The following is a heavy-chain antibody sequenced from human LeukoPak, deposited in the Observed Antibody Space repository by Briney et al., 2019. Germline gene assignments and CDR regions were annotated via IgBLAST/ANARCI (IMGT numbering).Heavy chain of an antibody. Sequence: GGSLRLSCAGSGFIFNFHWMTWVRQAPGMGLEWVGNIRQDGDEKFYADSVRGRFTISRDNAKNSLYLHLNSLRAEDTAIYYCARVRTEWYIDLWGRGTLVTVSP. CDR1: GFIFNFHW. V-gene: IGHV3-7*01. J-gene: IGHJ2*01. CDR2: IRQDGDEK. D-gene: IGHD2-8*02. CDR3: ARVRTEWYIDL.